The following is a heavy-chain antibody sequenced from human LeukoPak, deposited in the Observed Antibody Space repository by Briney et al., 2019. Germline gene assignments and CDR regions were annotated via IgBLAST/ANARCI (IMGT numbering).Heavy chain of an antibody. V-gene: IGHV4-34*01. Sequence: PSETLSLTCAVYGGSFSGYYWSWIRQPPGKGLEWIGEINHSGSTNYNPSLKSRVTISVDTSKNQFFLKLSSVTAADTAVYYCARGFIAAAGSYYYYYYMDVWGKGTTVTISS. CDR2: INHSGST. CDR1: GGSFSGYY. J-gene: IGHJ6*03. D-gene: IGHD6-13*01. CDR3: ARGFIAAAGSYYYYYYMDV.